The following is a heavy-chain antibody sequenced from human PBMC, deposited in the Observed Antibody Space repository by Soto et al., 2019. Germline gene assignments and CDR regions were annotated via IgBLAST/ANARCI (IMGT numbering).Heavy chain of an antibody. Sequence: QVQLVQSGAGVKKPGASVKVSCKASGYTFTSYGISWVRQAPGQGLEWMGWISDYNGNTNYAQKLQGRVTMTTDTSTSTAYMELRSLRSDDTAVYYCASSLLVGYGLEGESDWGQGTLVTVSS. D-gene: IGHD5-18*01. V-gene: IGHV1-18*01. J-gene: IGHJ4*02. CDR2: ISDYNGNT. CDR3: ASSLLVGYGLEGESD. CDR1: GYTFTSYG.